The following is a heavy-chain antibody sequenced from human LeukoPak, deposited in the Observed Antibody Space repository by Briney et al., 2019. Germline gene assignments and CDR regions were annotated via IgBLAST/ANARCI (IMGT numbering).Heavy chain of an antibody. CDR2: IRDKGYGHAT. CDR3: TTPNEGNWFDP. CDR1: GFTFSDSA. J-gene: IGHJ5*02. V-gene: IGHV3-73*01. D-gene: IGHD2-8*01. Sequence: QPGGSLKPSCAASGFTFSDSAIHWVRQASGKGLEWVGRIRDKGYGHATAYAASVKGRFTLSRDDSKNTAYLQMSSLKTEDTALYYCTTPNEGNWFDPWGQGTLVTVSS.